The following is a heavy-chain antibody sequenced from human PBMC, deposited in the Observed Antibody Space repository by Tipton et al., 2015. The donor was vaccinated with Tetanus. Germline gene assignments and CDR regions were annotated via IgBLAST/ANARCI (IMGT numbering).Heavy chain of an antibody. CDR2: IYSGGSST. Sequence: SLRLSCAASGFTFSSYAMSWVRQAPGKGLEWVSVIYSGGSSTYYADSVKGRFTISRDNSKNTLYLQMNSLRAEDTAVYYCAKSRAAGTLSVYWGQGTLVTASS. CDR3: AKSRAAGTLSVY. D-gene: IGHD6-13*01. CDR1: GFTFSSYA. V-gene: IGHV3-23*03. J-gene: IGHJ4*02.